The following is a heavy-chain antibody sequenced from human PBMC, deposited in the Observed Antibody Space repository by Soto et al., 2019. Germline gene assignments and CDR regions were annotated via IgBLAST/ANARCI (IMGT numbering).Heavy chain of an antibody. D-gene: IGHD6-19*01. J-gene: IGHJ3*02. Sequence: ASVTVSCTASGYTFTSYGISWVRQAPGQGLEWMGWISAYNGNTNYVQKLQGRVTMTTDTSTSTAYMELRSLRSDDTAVYYCARDNQQWLGLGADAFDIWGQGTMVTVSS. V-gene: IGHV1-18*01. CDR1: GYTFTSYG. CDR3: ARDNQQWLGLGADAFDI. CDR2: ISAYNGNT.